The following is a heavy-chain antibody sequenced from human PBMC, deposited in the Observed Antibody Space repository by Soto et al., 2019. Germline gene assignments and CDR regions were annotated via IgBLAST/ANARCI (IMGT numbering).Heavy chain of an antibody. V-gene: IGHV3-7*03. Sequence: EVQLVESGGGLVQPGGSLRLSCAASGFTFSSYGMSWVRQAPGNGLEWVANIKQDGSEKYYVDSVKGRVTISRDNAKNTLFLENNSLKAEDTAVYDCGRAHSGCYGPAFDIRGQGTMVTVSS. D-gene: IGHD1-26*01. CDR1: GFTFSSYG. CDR2: IKQDGSEK. J-gene: IGHJ3*02. CDR3: GRAHSGCYGPAFDI.